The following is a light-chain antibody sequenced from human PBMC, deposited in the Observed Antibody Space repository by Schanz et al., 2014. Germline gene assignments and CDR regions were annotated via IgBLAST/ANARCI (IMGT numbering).Light chain of an antibody. CDR1: QSVNSN. CDR3: QRYGGSYT. J-gene: IGKJ2*01. CDR2: GAS. Sequence: EIVMAQSPATLSVSPGERATLSCRASQSVNSNLAWYQQKPGQAPRLLIYGASTRATGIPDRFSGSGSGTDFTLTISRLEAEDFAVYYCQRYGGSYTFGQGTKLEIK. V-gene: IGKV3D-15*01.